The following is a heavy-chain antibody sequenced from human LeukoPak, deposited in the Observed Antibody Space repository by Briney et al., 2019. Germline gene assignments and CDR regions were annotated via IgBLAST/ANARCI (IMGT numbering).Heavy chain of an antibody. D-gene: IGHD3-10*01. CDR1: GFTFSSYG. J-gene: IGHJ6*02. V-gene: IGHV3-33*06. CDR3: AKGDTGSGSYYYYGMDV. CDR2: IWYDGSNK. Sequence: GGSLRLSCAASGFTFSSYGMHWVRQAPGKGLEWVAVIWYDGSNKYYADSVKGRFTISRDNSKNTLYLQMNSLRAEDTAVYYCAKGDTGSGSYYYYGMDVWGQGTTVTVSS.